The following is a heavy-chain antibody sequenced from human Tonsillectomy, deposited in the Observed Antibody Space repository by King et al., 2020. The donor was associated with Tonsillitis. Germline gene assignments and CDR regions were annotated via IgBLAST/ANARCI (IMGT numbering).Heavy chain of an antibody. J-gene: IGHJ6*03. D-gene: IGHD4-17*01. CDR2: IVVGSGHT. CDR3: VAARYRDYREHNHFYMDV. CDR1: GFTFTSSA. V-gene: IGHV1-58*02. Sequence: QLVESGPEVKKPGTSVKVSCKASGFTFTSSAMQWVRQARGHRLEWIGWIVVGSGHTTYSQKFQERVTITRDMSISTAYMELSSLRSEDTAVYYCVAARYRDYREHNHFYMDVLGKGTTVTVSS.